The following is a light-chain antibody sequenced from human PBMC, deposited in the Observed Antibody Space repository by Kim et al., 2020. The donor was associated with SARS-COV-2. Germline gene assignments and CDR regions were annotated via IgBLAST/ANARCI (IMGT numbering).Light chain of an antibody. CDR3: QQYNNWLRT. J-gene: IGKJ1*01. CDR1: QSVGSK. Sequence: EIVMTQSPATLSVSPGERDSLSCRASQSVGSKLAWYQQKLGQAPRLLIYDASTRATGIPARFSGSGSGTEFTLTISSLQSEDFAVYFCQQYNNWLRTFGQGTKVDIK. V-gene: IGKV3-15*01. CDR2: DAS.